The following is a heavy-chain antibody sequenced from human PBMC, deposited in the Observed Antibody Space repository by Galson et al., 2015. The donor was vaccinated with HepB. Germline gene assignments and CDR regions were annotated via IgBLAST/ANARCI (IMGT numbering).Heavy chain of an antibody. D-gene: IGHD6-13*01. Sequence: QSGAEVKKPGESLKVSCKASGGTFSSYAISWVRQAPGQGLEWMGGIIPIFGTANYAQKFQGRVTITADESTSTAYMELGSLRSEDTAVYYCARDRELAIAAASPFNWFDPWGQGTLVTVSS. J-gene: IGHJ5*02. V-gene: IGHV1-69*01. CDR1: GGTFSSYA. CDR3: ARDRELAIAAASPFNWFDP. CDR2: IIPIFGTA.